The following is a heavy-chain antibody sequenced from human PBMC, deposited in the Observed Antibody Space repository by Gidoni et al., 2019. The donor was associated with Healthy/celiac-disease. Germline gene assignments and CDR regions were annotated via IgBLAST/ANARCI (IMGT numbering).Heavy chain of an antibody. CDR1: GGSFSGYY. CDR2: INHSGST. CDR3: ARRSGYYLFDY. V-gene: IGHV4-34*01. D-gene: IGHD3-22*01. J-gene: IGHJ4*02. Sequence: QVQLQQWGAGLLKPSETLSLTCAVYGGSFSGYYWSWIRQPPGKGLEWIGEINHSGSTNYNPSLKSRVTISVDTSKNQFSLKLSSVTAADTAVYYCARRSGYYLFDYWGQGTLVTVSS.